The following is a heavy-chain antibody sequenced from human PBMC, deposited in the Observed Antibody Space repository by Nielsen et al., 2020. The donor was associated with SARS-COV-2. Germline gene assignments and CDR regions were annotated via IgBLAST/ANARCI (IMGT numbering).Heavy chain of an antibody. V-gene: IGHV3-30*04. CDR3: ARGNYDFWSGYSNWFDP. D-gene: IGHD3-3*01. Sequence: GGSLRLSCAASGFTFSSYAMHWVRQAPGKGLEWVAVISYDGSNKYYADSVKGRFTISRDNSKNTLYLQMNSLGAEDTAVYYCARGNYDFWSGYSNWFDPWGQGTLVTVSS. CDR1: GFTFSSYA. CDR2: ISYDGSNK. J-gene: IGHJ5*02.